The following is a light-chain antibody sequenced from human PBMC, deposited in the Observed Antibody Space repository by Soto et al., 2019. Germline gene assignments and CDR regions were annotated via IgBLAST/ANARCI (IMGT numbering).Light chain of an antibody. Sequence: EIVLTQSPGALSLSPGERATLSCRASQSVSSNYLAWYQQKPGQAPKVLIYRASSRATGIPDRFSGSGSGTDFTLTITRLEPDDSAVYYCQQHGISHITFGQGTRLEIK. CDR2: RAS. J-gene: IGKJ5*01. CDR1: QSVSSNY. CDR3: QQHGISHIT. V-gene: IGKV3-20*01.